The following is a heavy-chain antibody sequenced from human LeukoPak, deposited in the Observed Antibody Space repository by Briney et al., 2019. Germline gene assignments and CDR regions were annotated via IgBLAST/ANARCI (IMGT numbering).Heavy chain of an antibody. Sequence: SQTLSLTCAISGDSVSSDSAAWNWIRQSPSRGLEWLGRTYYRSKWYNDFAVSVKSRMTINPDTSKNQFSLQVNSVTPEDTAVYYCAREGGYYYGSLQHWGQGTLVIVSS. CDR3: AREGGYYYGSLQH. J-gene: IGHJ1*01. V-gene: IGHV6-1*01. D-gene: IGHD3-10*01. CDR1: GDSVSSDSAA. CDR2: TYYRSKWYN.